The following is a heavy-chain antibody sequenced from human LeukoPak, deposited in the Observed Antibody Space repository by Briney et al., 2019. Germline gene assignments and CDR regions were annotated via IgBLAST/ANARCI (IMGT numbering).Heavy chain of an antibody. CDR3: ARYLHGKHWNYYFDY. CDR2: IYYSGST. Sequence: SQTLSLACTVSGGSLSSGGYYWSWIRQHPGKGLEWIGYIYYSGSTYYNPSLKSRVTISVDTSKNQFSLKLSSVTAADTAVYYCARYLHGKHWNYYFDYWGQGTLVTVSS. D-gene: IGHD1-7*01. J-gene: IGHJ4*02. V-gene: IGHV4-31*03. CDR1: GGSLSSGGYY.